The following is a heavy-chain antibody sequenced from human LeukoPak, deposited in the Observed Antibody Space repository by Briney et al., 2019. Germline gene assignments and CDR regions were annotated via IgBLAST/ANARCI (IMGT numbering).Heavy chain of an antibody. D-gene: IGHD1-26*01. CDR2: INPNSGGT. CDR3: ARGRGSYNAFDI. V-gene: IGHV1-2*02. CDR1: GYTFTGYY. Sequence: ASVTVSCTASGYTFTGYYMHWVRQAPGQGLEWMGWINPNSGGTNYAQKCQGRVTMTRDTSISTAYMELSRLRSDDTAVYYCARGRGSYNAFDIWGQGTMVTVSS. J-gene: IGHJ3*02.